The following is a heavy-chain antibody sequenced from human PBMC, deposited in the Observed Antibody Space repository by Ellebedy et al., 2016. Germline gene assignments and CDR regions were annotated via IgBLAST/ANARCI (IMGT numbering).Heavy chain of an antibody. J-gene: IGHJ6*02. CDR3: ARVNGSSGDYYYYYGMDV. D-gene: IGHD6-13*01. CDR1: GFTFSSYA. V-gene: IGHV3-23*01. CDR2: ISGSGGST. Sequence: GESLKISCAASGFTFSSYAMSWVRQAPGKGLEWVSAISGSGGSTYYADSVKGRFTISRDNSKNTLYLQMNSLRAEDTAVYYCARVNGSSGDYYYYYGMDVWGQGTTVTVSS.